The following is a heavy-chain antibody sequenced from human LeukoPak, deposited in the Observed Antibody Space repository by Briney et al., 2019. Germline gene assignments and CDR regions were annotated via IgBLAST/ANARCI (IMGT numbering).Heavy chain of an antibody. J-gene: IGHJ4*02. CDR1: GYTFTSYY. Sequence: ASVKVSCKASGYTFTSYYMHWVRQAPGQGLEWMGIINPSGGSTSYAQKFQGRVTMTRDTSTSTVYMELSSLRSEDTAVYYCARADQDGEYGDLTFDYWGQGTLVTVSS. D-gene: IGHD4-17*01. CDR2: INPSGGST. V-gene: IGHV1-46*01. CDR3: ARADQDGEYGDLTFDY.